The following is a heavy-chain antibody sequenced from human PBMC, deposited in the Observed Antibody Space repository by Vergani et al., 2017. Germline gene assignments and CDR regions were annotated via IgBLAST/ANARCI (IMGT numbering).Heavy chain of an antibody. CDR1: GFSFSDHY. J-gene: IGHJ3*02. CDR2: ISNSGNTI. V-gene: IGHV3-11*01. CDR3: ARDHRDYNNYPGTFDI. D-gene: IGHD5-24*01. Sequence: QVQLVESGGGLVKPGGSLRLSCAASGFSFSDHYMTWIRQAPGKGLEWVSYISNSGNTIEYADSVKGRFFISRDNAKSLLFLQMYSLRAEDTAVYYCARDHRDYNNYPGTFDIWGQGSMVTVSS.